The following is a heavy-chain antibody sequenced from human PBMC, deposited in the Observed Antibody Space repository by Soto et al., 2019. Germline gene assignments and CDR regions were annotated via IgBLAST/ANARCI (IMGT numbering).Heavy chain of an antibody. J-gene: IGHJ6*03. Sequence: PSETLSLTCTVSGGSISSYYWSWIRQPPGKGLEWIGYIYYSGSTNYNPSLKSRVTISVDTSKNQFSLKLSSVTAADTAVYYCAIVGYCSGGSCQDDYYYYMEVWGKGTTVTVPS. V-gene: IGHV4-59*01. CDR1: GGSISSYY. CDR3: AIVGYCSGGSCQDDYYYYMEV. D-gene: IGHD2-15*01. CDR2: IYYSGST.